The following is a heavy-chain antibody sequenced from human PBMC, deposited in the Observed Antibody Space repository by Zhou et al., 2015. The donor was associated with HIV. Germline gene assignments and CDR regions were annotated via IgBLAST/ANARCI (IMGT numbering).Heavy chain of an antibody. CDR1: GGTFSSYA. CDR3: ARVPVRWQSVGYCSGGSCYGNWFDP. Sequence: QVQLVQSGAEVKKPGSSVKVSCKASGGTFSSYAISWVRQAPGQGLEWMGGIIPIFGTANYAQKFQGRVTITADESTSTAYMELSSLRSEDTAVYYCARVPVRWQSVGYCSGGSCYGNWFDPGAREPWSPSPQ. V-gene: IGHV1-69*12. CDR2: IIPIFGTA. D-gene: IGHD2-15*01. J-gene: IGHJ5*02.